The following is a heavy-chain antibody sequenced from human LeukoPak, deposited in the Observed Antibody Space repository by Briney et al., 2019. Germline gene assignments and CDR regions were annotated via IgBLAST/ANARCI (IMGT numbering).Heavy chain of an antibody. V-gene: IGHV3-53*01. CDR2: IYSGGST. CDR1: GFIFSSYG. J-gene: IGHJ6*02. D-gene: IGHD6-13*01. CDR3: AGHSEMDV. Sequence: PGRSLRLSCAASGFIFSSYGMHWVRQAPGKGLEWVSLIYSGGSTYYSDSVRGRFATSRDNSKNTLYLQMSSLRAEDTAVYYCAGHSEMDVWGQGITVTVSS.